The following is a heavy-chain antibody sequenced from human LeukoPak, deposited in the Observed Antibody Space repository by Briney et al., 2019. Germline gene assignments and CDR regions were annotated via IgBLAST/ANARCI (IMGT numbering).Heavy chain of an antibody. J-gene: IGHJ5*02. V-gene: IGHV3-30-3*01. Sequence: PGGSLRLSCAASGFTFSSYAMHWVRQAPGKGLEWVAVISYDGSNKYYADSVKGRFTISRDNSKNTLYLQMNSLRAEDTAVYYCARGGWLLKDWFDPWGQGTLVTVSS. D-gene: IGHD5-12*01. CDR3: ARGGWLLKDWFDP. CDR1: GFTFSSYA. CDR2: ISYDGSNK.